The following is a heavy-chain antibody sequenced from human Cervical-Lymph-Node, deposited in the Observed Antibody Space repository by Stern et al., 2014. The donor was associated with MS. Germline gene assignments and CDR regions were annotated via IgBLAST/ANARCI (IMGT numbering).Heavy chain of an antibody. CDR2: VIHTGST. V-gene: IGHV4-59*01. J-gene: IGHJ4*02. CDR1: GGSMPDYY. Sequence: QVQLQESGPGLVKPSETLSLTCNASGGSMPDYYLSWIRLPPGKGLEWIGYVIHTGSTSYYPSLKRRVTISIDTSKSQFSLKVNSVTAADTAVYYCARGGRMASMFYWGQGTLVTVSS. D-gene: IGHD5-24*01. CDR3: ARGGRMASMFY.